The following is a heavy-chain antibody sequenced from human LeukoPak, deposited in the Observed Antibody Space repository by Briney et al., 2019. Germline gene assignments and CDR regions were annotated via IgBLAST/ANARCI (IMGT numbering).Heavy chain of an antibody. CDR1: GYSFTSYW. CDR2: IYPGDSDT. CDR3: ARLWYSSGWYVGYFDY. D-gene: IGHD6-19*01. V-gene: IGHV5-51*01. Sequence: GESLKVSCKGSGYSFTSYWIGWVRQMPGKGVEWMGIIYPGDSDTRYSPPFQGQVTISADKSISTAYLQWSSLKASDTAMYYCARLWYSSGWYVGYFDYWGQGTLVTVSS. J-gene: IGHJ4*02.